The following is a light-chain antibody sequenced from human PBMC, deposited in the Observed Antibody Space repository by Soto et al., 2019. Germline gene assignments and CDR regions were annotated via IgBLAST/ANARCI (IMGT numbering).Light chain of an antibody. Sequence: QSVLTQPPSVSGSPGQSVTISCTGTSSDVGSYNGVSWYQQPPGTAPKFMIYEVSNRPSGVPDRLSGSKSGNTASLTISGLQAEDEADYYCSSYTTSSTYVFGTGTKVTVL. CDR1: SSDVGSYNG. CDR2: EVS. CDR3: SSYTTSSTYV. J-gene: IGLJ1*01. V-gene: IGLV2-18*02.